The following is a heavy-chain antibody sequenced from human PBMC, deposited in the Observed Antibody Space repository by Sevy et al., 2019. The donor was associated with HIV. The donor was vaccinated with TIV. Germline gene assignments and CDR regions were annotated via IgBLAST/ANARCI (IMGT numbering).Heavy chain of an antibody. D-gene: IGHD4-17*01. V-gene: IGHV4-59*01. CDR2: IYYSGST. CDR1: GGSISSYY. CDR3: ARDGGDHDYYYYYGMDV. Sequence: SETLSLTCTVSGGSISSYYWSWIRQPPGKGLEWIGYIYYSGSTNYNPSLKSRVTISVDTSKNQFSLKLSSVTAADTAVYYCARDGGDHDYYYYYGMDVWGQRTTVTVSS. J-gene: IGHJ6*02.